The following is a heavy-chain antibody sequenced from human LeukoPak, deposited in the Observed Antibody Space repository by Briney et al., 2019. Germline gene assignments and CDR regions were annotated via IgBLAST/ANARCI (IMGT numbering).Heavy chain of an antibody. D-gene: IGHD2-2*01. CDR2: ISYDGSNK. CDR3: ARWVCSSTSCYYFDY. J-gene: IGHJ4*02. V-gene: IGHV3-30*03. CDR1: GFTFSSYG. Sequence: PGRSLRLSCAASGFTFSSYGMHWVRQAPGKGLEWVAVISYDGSNKYYADSVKGRFTISRDNSKNTLYLQMNSLRAEDTAVYYCARWVCSSTSCYYFDYWGQGTLVVVSS.